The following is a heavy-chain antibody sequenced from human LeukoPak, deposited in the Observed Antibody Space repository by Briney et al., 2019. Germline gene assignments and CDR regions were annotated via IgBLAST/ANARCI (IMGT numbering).Heavy chain of an antibody. J-gene: IGHJ4*02. CDR3: ARVGARGDYFDY. D-gene: IGHD4-17*01. Sequence: GGSLRLSCAASGFTFSSYVMHWVRQAPGKGLEWVSVIYSGGSTYYADSVKGRFTISRDNSKNTLYLQMNSLRAEDTAVYYCARVGARGDYFDYWGQGTLVTVSS. CDR2: IYSGGST. CDR1: GFTFSSYV. V-gene: IGHV3-53*01.